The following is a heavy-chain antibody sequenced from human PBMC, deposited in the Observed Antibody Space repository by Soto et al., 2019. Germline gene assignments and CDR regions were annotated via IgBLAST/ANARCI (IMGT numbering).Heavy chain of an antibody. J-gene: IGHJ4*02. CDR3: ARGLHYYDSSGYWYYFDY. CDR2: TYYRSKWYN. CDR1: GDSVSSNSAA. Sequence: SQTLSLTCAISGDSVSSNSAAWKWIRQSPSRGLEWLGRTYYRSKWYNDYAVSVKSRITINPDTSKNQFSLQLKSVTPEATAVYYCARGLHYYDSSGYWYYFDYWGQGTLVTVSS. D-gene: IGHD3-22*01. V-gene: IGHV6-1*01.